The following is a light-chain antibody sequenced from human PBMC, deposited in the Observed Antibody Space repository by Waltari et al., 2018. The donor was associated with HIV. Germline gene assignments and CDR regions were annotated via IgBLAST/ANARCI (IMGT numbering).Light chain of an antibody. V-gene: IGKV4-1*01. J-gene: IGKJ1*01. CDR2: WAS. CDR1: QSLLYSTQNQTF. CDR3: QQYYHTLWT. Sequence: DIVMTQSPDSLAVSLGERATINCKSSQSLLYSTQNQTFLAWYQQNPRQPPKLLIYWASVRGSGVPDRFSASGSETDFTLTINSLQAEDVALYYCQQYYHTLWTFGRGTKVEIK.